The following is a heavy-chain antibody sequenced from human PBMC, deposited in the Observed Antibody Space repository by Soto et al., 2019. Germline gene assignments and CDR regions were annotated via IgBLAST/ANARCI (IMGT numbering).Heavy chain of an antibody. CDR2: ISVYNGNT. D-gene: IGHD6-13*01. J-gene: IGHJ4*02. V-gene: IGHV1-18*01. CDR1: DYTFTSYG. CDR3: ARSGSSWNLREFDY. Sequence: GASVKVSCKASDYTFTSYGIIWVRQAPGQGLEWIGWISVYNGNTNYAQKFRGRVTMTTDISTTTAYMEMRSLRSDDTAVCYCARSGSSWNLREFDYWGQGTLVTVSS.